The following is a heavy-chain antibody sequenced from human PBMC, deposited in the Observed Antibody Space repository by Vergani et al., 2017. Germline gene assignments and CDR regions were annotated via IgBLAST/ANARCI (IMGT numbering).Heavy chain of an antibody. CDR3: AKTFPGIAAAGAGWDAFDI. D-gene: IGHD6-13*01. J-gene: IGHJ3*02. CDR1: GGSISSSSYY. V-gene: IGHV4-39*07. CDR2: SYYSGST. Sequence: QLQLQESGPGLVKPSETLSLTCTVSGGSISSSSYYWGWIRQPPGKGLEWIGSSYYSGSTNYNPSLKSRVTISVDTSKNQFSLKLSSVTAADTAVYYCAKTFPGIAAAGAGWDAFDIWGQGTMVTVSS.